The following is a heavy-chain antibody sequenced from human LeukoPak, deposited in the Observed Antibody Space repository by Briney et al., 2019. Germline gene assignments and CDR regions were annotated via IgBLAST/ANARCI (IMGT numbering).Heavy chain of an antibody. D-gene: IGHD5-18*01. CDR1: GYTFTSYG. V-gene: IGHV1-18*01. J-gene: IGHJ4*02. Sequence: ASVKVSCKASGYTFTSYGIRWVRQAPGQGLEWMGWISANNNNTDNVQKLQGRVTMTTDTSTSTAYMELRSLRSDDTAVYYCARMGIQSEGEFDYWGQGTLVTVSS. CDR3: ARMGIQSEGEFDY. CDR2: ISANNNNT.